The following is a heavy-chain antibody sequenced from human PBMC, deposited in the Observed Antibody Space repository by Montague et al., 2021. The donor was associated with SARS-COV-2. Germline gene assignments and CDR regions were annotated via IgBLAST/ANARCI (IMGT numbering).Heavy chain of an antibody. D-gene: IGHD2-15*01. CDR3: ARDGCSGGSCYYNWFDP. CDR2: ISYSGIT. V-gene: IGHV4-59*01. CDR1: GGSISSYY. J-gene: IGHJ5*02. Sequence: SGTLSLTCTVSGGSISSYYWSRIRQPPGKGLERIGYISYSGITNYHPSLKSRVTMSVDTSKNHFSLKLNSVTAADTAAYYCARDGCSGGSCYYNWFDPWGQGTLVTVSS.